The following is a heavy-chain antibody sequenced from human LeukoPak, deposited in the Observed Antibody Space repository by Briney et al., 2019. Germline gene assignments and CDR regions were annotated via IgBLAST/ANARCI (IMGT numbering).Heavy chain of an antibody. CDR3: AKDRRLDFWGDLDAFDI. CDR2: IYYSGST. J-gene: IGHJ3*02. Sequence: SETLSLTCTVSGGSISSYYWSWIRQPPGKGLEWIGYIYYSGSTNYNPSLKSRVTISVDTSKNQFSLKLSSVTAADTAVYYCAKDRRLDFWGDLDAFDIWGQGTMVTVSS. V-gene: IGHV4-59*01. CDR1: GGSISSYY. D-gene: IGHD3-3*01.